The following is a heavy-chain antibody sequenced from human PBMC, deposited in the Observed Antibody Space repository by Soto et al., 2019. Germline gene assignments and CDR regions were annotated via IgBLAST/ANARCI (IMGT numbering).Heavy chain of an antibody. J-gene: IGHJ3*02. D-gene: IGHD3-22*01. CDR3: AREGIVVVMRENAFDI. Sequence: SVKVSCKASGGTFSGYAISWVRQAPGQGLEWMGGIIPIFGTANYAQKFQGRVTITADKSTSTAYMELSSLRSEDTAVYYCAREGIVVVMRENAFDISGQGTMVTVSS. V-gene: IGHV1-69*06. CDR1: GGTFSGYA. CDR2: IIPIFGTA.